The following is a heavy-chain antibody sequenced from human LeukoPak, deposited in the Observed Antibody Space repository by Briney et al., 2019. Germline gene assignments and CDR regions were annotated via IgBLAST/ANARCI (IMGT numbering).Heavy chain of an antibody. Sequence: PGGSLRLSCAASGFTFSSSAMSWVRQAPGKGLEWVAAISDTGRLSYCADSVNGRFTISRDNSKNTLSLQMNSLRAEDTAVYYCARAKRFLEWLYFDYWGQGTLVTVSS. J-gene: IGHJ4*02. D-gene: IGHD3-3*01. CDR1: GFTFSSSA. V-gene: IGHV3-23*01. CDR3: ARAKRFLEWLYFDY. CDR2: ISDTGRLS.